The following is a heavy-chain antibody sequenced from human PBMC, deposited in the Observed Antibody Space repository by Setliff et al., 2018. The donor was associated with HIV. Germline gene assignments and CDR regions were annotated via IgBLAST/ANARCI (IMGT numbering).Heavy chain of an antibody. J-gene: IGHJ5*02. CDR2: IYHSGTT. V-gene: IGHV4-31*03. Sequence: TLSLTCTVSGGPISSGDYYWTWIRQHPEKGLDWIGYIYHSGTTYYNPSLRSRVTISIDTSKDQFSLDLTSATAADTGVYYCARVEAYSRGRGGFDPWGQGTLVTVSS. D-gene: IGHD6-19*01. CDR3: ARVEAYSRGRGGFDP. CDR1: GGPISSGDYY.